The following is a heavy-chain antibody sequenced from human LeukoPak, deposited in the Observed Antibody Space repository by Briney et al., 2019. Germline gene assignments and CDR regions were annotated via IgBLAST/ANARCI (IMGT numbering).Heavy chain of an antibody. Sequence: SVKVSCKASGGTFSSYAISWVRQAPGQGLEWMGGIIPIFGTANYTQKFQGRVTITADESTSTAYMELSSLRSEDTAVYYCASPSRVGDFNLDYWGQGTLVTVSS. V-gene: IGHV1-69*13. J-gene: IGHJ4*02. D-gene: IGHD3-3*01. CDR2: IIPIFGTA. CDR3: ASPSRVGDFNLDY. CDR1: GGTFSSYA.